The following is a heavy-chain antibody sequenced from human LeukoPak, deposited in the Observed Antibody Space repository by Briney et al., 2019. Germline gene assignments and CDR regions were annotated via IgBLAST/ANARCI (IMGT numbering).Heavy chain of an antibody. CDR2: IYTGGTT. CDR1: GFSISNYW. Sequence: GGSLRLSCAVSGFSISNYWMTWVRQAPGKGLEWVSVIYTGGTTDYADSVKGRFTISRDNSKNTLFLQMNSLRAEDTAVYYCARLPKTTYFDYWGQGTLVTVSS. D-gene: IGHD4-11*01. J-gene: IGHJ4*02. V-gene: IGHV3-53*01. CDR3: ARLPKTTYFDY.